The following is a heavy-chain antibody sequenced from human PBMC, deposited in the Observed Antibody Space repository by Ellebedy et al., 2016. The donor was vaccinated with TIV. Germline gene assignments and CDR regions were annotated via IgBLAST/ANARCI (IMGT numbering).Heavy chain of an antibody. Sequence: PGGSLRLSCAASGFTFRSYGMHWVRQAPGKGLEWVSVIYSGGSTYYADSVKGRFTISRDNSKNTLYLQMNSLRAEDTAVYYCASILRGFGESYFDYWGQGTLVTVSS. J-gene: IGHJ4*02. CDR2: IYSGGST. D-gene: IGHD3-10*01. CDR3: ASILRGFGESYFDY. V-gene: IGHV3-NL1*01. CDR1: GFTFRSYG.